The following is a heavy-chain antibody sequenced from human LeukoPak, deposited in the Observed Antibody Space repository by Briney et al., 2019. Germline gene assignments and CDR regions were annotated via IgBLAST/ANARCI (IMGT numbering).Heavy chain of an antibody. Sequence: SETLSLTCTVSGGSISTYYWSWIRQPAGKGLEWIGSFDTSGRTTYNPSLKSRVTMSIDTSKNQLSLKLSSVTAADTAVYYCAKYTPYGDWFDPWGQGTLVTGSS. CDR3: AKYTPYGDWFDP. CDR2: FDTSGRT. V-gene: IGHV4-4*07. J-gene: IGHJ5*02. D-gene: IGHD4-17*01. CDR1: GGSISTYY.